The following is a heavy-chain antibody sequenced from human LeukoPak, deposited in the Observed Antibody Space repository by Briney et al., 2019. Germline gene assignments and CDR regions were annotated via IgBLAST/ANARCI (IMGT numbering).Heavy chain of an antibody. J-gene: IGHJ6*03. CDR3: AKGSYRYYYYYYMDV. V-gene: IGHV4-4*08. CDR2: IYSSGST. Sequence: SETLSLTCNVSGGSVRGYYWSWIRQPPGKGLEWIGYIYSSGSTNYNPSLKSRVTISVDTSKNQFSLKLSSVTAADTAVYYCAKGSYRYYYYYYMDVWGKGTTVTISS. CDR1: GGSVRGYY. D-gene: IGHD3-16*02.